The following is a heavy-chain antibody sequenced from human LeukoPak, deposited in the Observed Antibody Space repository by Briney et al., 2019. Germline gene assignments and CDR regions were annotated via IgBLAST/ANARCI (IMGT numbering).Heavy chain of an antibody. D-gene: IGHD3-10*01. Sequence: GGSLRLXCAASGFTFSSYGMHWVRQAPGKGLEWVAFIRYDGSNKYYADSVKGRFTISRDYSKNTLYLQMNSLRAEDTAVYYCANLLTIEFDYWGQGTLVTVSS. CDR2: IRYDGSNK. V-gene: IGHV3-30*02. CDR3: ANLLTIEFDY. CDR1: GFTFSSYG. J-gene: IGHJ4*02.